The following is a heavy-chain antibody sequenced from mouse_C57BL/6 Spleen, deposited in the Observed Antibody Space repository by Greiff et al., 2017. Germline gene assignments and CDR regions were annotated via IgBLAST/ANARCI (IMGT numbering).Heavy chain of an antibody. J-gene: IGHJ3*01. V-gene: IGHV1-82*01. CDR1: GYAFSSSW. CDR3: ARGDSSGYGGFAY. CDR2: IYPGDGDT. Sequence: VKLQQSGPELVKPGASVKISCKASGYAFSSSWMNWVKQRPGKGLEWIGRIYPGDGDTNYNGKFKGKATLTADKSSSTAYMQLSSLTSEDSAVYFCARGDSSGYGGFAYWGQGTLVTVSA. D-gene: IGHD3-2*02.